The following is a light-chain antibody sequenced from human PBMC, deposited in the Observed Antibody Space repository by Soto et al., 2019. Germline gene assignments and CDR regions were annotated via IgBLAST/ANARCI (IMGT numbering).Light chain of an antibody. J-gene: IGKJ4*01. CDR1: QSISSW. CDR2: DAS. V-gene: IGKV1-5*01. CDR3: QQRSNWPGT. Sequence: DIQMTQSPSTLSASVGDRVTITCRASQSISSWLAWYQQKPGKAPKLLIYDASNRATGIPARFSGSGSGTDFTLTISSLEPEDFAVYYCQQRSNWPGTFGGGTKVEIK.